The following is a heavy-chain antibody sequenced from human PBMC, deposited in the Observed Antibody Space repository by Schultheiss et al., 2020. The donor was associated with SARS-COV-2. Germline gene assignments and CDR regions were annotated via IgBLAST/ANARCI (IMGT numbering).Heavy chain of an antibody. Sequence: SETLSLTCAISGDSVSSNSAAWNWIRQSPSRGLEWLGRTYYRSKWYNDYAVSVKSRITINPDTSKNQFSLQLNSVTPEDTAVYYCARDLRIYGDYWDNYYYYGMDVWGQGTTVTVSS. J-gene: IGHJ6*02. CDR1: GDSVSSNSAA. CDR2: TYYRSKWYN. D-gene: IGHD4-17*01. CDR3: ARDLRIYGDYWDNYYYYGMDV. V-gene: IGHV6-1*01.